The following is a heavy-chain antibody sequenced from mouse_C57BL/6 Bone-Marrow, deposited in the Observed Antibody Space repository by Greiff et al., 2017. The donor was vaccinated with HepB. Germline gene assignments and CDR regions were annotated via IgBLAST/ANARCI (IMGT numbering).Heavy chain of an antibody. CDR2: IHPNSGST. J-gene: IGHJ3*01. D-gene: IGHD2-4*01. CDR1: GYTFTSYW. CDR3: AREKENDYDNFAY. V-gene: IGHV1-64*01. Sequence: VQLQQSGAELVKPGASVKLSCKASGYTFTSYWMHWVKQRPGQGLEWIGMIHPNSGSTNYNEKFKSKATLTVDKSSSTAYMQLSSLTSEDSAVYYCAREKENDYDNFAYWGQGTLVTVSA.